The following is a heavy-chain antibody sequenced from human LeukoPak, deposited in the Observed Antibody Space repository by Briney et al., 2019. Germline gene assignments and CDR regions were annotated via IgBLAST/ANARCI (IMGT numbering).Heavy chain of an antibody. J-gene: IGHJ6*03. CDR1: GYTFTSYG. Sequence: EASVKVSCKASGYTFTSYGISWVRQAPGQGLEWMGWINPNSGGTNYAQKFQGRVTMTRDTSISTAYMELSRLRSDDTAVYYCARDGLYSDFWSGWGAYYYYYMDVWGKGTTVTVSS. CDR2: INPNSGGT. V-gene: IGHV1-2*02. D-gene: IGHD3-3*01. CDR3: ARDGLYSDFWSGWGAYYYYYMDV.